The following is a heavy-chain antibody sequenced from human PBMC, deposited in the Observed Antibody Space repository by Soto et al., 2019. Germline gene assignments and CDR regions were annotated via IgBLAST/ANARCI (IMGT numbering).Heavy chain of an antibody. J-gene: IGHJ6*02. V-gene: IGHV3-30-3*01. D-gene: IGHD4-17*01. CDR1: GFTFSSYA. CDR3: ASFGTTLYYYYGMDV. Sequence: GGSLRLSCAASGFTFSSYAMHWVRQAPGKGLEWVAVISYDGINKYYADSVKGRFTISRDNSKNTLYLQMNSLRAEDTDVYYCASFGTTLYYYYGMDVWGQGTTVTVSS. CDR2: ISYDGINK.